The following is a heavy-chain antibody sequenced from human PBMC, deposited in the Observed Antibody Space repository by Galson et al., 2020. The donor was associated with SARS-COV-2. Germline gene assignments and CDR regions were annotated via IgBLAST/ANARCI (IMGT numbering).Heavy chain of an antibody. V-gene: IGHV4-34*01. CDR2: INHSGST. CDR1: GGSFSGYY. CDR3: ARIGGPSFGVVIIPRRRGAFDY. J-gene: IGHJ4*02. Sequence: SETLSLTCAVYGGSFSGYYWSWIRQPPGKGLEWIGEINHSGSTNYNPSLKSRVTISVDTSKNQFSLKLSSVTAADTAVYYCARIGGPSFGVVIIPRRRGAFDYCGQGTLVTVSS. D-gene: IGHD3-3*01.